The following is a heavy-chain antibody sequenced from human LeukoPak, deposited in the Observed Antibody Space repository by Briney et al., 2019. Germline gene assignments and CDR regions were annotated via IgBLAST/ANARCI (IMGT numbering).Heavy chain of an antibody. CDR3: AISGYSYGMGV. J-gene: IGHJ4*02. D-gene: IGHD5-18*01. CDR2: IYYSGST. V-gene: IGHV4-39*07. CDR1: GGSISSSSYY. Sequence: SETLSLTCTVSGGSISSSSYYWGWIRQPPGKGLEWIGSIYYSGSTYYNPSLKSRVTISVDTSKNQFSLKLSSVTAADTAVYYCAISGYSYGMGVWGQGTLVTVSS.